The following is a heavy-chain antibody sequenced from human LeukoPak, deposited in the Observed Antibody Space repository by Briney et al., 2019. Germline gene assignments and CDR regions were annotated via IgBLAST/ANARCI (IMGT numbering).Heavy chain of an antibody. CDR1: GGSISSYY. D-gene: IGHD1-14*01. CDR3: ARDPARIDY. CDR2: IYYSGST. J-gene: IGHJ4*02. V-gene: IGHV4-59*12. Sequence: SETLSLTCTVSGGSISSYYWSWIRQPPGKGLEWIGYIYYSGSTNYNPSLKSRVTISVDTSKNQFSLKLSSVTAADTAVYYCARDPARIDYWGQGTLVTVSS.